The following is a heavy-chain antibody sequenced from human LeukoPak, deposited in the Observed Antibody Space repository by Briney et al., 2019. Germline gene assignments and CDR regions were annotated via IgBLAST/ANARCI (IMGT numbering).Heavy chain of an antibody. D-gene: IGHD4-17*01. V-gene: IGHV4-39*01. CDR1: GGSISSSSYY. Sequence: SETLSLTCTVSGGSISSSSYYWGWIRQPPGKGLEWIGSIYYSGSTYYNPSLKSRVTISVDTSKNQFSLKLSSVTAADTAMYYCARPKTTVTTPDYWGQGTLVTVSS. J-gene: IGHJ4*02. CDR3: ARPKTTVTTPDY. CDR2: IYYSGST.